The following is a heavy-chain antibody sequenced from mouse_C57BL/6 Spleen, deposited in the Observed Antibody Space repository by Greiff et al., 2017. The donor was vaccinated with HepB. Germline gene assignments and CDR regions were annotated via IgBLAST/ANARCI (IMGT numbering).Heavy chain of an antibody. Sequence: DVMLVESGGDLVKPGGSLKLSCAASGFTFRSYGMSWVRQTPDKRLAWVATISSGGSYTYYPDSVKWRFTISRENAKNTLYLQMSRLKSEDTAMYYCARTMITTRWYFDVWGTGTTVTVSS. CDR2: ISSGGSYT. CDR1: GFTFRSYG. CDR3: ARTMITTRWYFDV. V-gene: IGHV5-6*02. D-gene: IGHD2-4*01. J-gene: IGHJ1*03.